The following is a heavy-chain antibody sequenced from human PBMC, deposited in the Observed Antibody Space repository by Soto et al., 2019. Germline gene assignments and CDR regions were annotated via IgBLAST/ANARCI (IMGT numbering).Heavy chain of an antibody. CDR2: ISGYNGRT. CDR3: VREDYRF. CDR1: GYNLISYG. V-gene: IGHV1-18*04. Sequence: QVQLLQSGAEEKKPGDSVKVSCNASGYNLISYGVAWVRQAHGQGLEWMGWISGYNGRTDFAQKFHGRVTLTTDTSTNTAYMEMKSLRSDDTAMYFCVREDYRFWGQGSLVTVSP. J-gene: IGHJ4*02. D-gene: IGHD1-26*01.